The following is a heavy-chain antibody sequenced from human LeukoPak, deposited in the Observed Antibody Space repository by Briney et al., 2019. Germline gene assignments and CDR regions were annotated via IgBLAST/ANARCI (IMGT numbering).Heavy chain of an antibody. CDR1: GGSISSGGYY. V-gene: IGHV4-39*01. CDR3: ARVVGTTYGTIDF. J-gene: IGHJ4*02. Sequence: PSETLSLTCGVSGGSISSGGYYWGWIRQPPGKGPEWIGSISSSGSAHYNPSLKSRVTMSVDTSKNQFSLKLTSVTAADTAVYYCARVVGTTYGTIDFWGQGSQVTVSS. CDR2: ISSSGSA. D-gene: IGHD1-14*01.